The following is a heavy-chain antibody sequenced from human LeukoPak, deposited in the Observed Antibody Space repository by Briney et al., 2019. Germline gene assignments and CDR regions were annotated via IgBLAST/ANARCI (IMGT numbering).Heavy chain of an antibody. V-gene: IGHV4-30-4*08. CDR2: IYYSGST. CDR3: ARDTPYSNNPVR. J-gene: IGHJ4*02. CDR1: GGSISSGDYY. Sequence: SQTLSLTCTVSGGSISSGDYYWSWIRQPLGKGLEWIGYIYYSGSTYYNPSLKSRVTISVDTSKNQFSLKLSSVTAADTAVYYCARDTPYSNNPVRWGQGTLVTVSS. D-gene: IGHD4-11*01.